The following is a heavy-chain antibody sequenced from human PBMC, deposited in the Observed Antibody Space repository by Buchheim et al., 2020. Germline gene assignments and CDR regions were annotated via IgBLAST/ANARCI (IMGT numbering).Heavy chain of an antibody. V-gene: IGHV1-3*01. J-gene: IGHJ4*02. CDR2: INAASDNT. CDR1: GFIFTTKF. Sequence: QVQIEQSGAEVQKPGASVKLSCKASGFIFTTKFIHWAHQAPGQRPEWMGWINAASDNTNYSPTFQGRVTITSDTSATTAYMELSSLRSEDTALYYCAISERYGSGTYFSFWGQGTL. CDR3: AISERYGSGTYFSF. D-gene: IGHD3-10*01.